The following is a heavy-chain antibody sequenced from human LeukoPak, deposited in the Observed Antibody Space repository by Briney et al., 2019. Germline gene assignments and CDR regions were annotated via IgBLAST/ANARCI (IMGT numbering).Heavy chain of an antibody. CDR1: GCTLSSSG. CDR2: ISYNGTNK. Sequence: GWALRLSCAASGCTLSSSGMHWVGQAPGKGLEGVALISYNGTNKYYTDSVKGRFTISRDNSKNTLSLQMNSLRADDTAVYFCARVSLIVVVPGILDYWGQGILVTVSS. CDR3: ARVSLIVVVPGILDY. D-gene: IGHD2-21*02. V-gene: IGHV3-30-3*01. J-gene: IGHJ4*02.